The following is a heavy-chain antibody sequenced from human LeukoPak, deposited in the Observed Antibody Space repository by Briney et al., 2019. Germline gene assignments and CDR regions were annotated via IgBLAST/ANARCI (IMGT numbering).Heavy chain of an antibody. CDR2: IDPNSGGT. J-gene: IGHJ4*02. D-gene: IGHD3-10*01. Sequence: ASVKVSCKASGYTFTGYYMHWVRQAPGQGLEWMGWIDPNSGGTNYAQKFQGRVTMTRDTSISTAYMVLNRLRSDDTAVYYCAREYYYGSGNYYNRVDYWGQGTLVTVSS. CDR3: AREYYYGSGNYYNRVDY. CDR1: GYTFTGYY. V-gene: IGHV1-2*02.